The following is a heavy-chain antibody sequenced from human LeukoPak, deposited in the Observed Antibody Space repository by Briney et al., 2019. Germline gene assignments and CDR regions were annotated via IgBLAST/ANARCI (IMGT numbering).Heavy chain of an antibody. V-gene: IGHV1-69*13. CDR3: ARRYCSGGSCHYSNYYGMDV. CDR2: IIPIFGTA. J-gene: IGHJ6*02. Sequence: SVKVSCKASGGTFSSYAISWVRQDPGQGLEWMGGIIPIFGTANYAQKFQGRVTITADESTSAAYMELSSLRSEDTAVYYCARRYCSGGSCHYSNYYGMDVWGQGTTVTVSS. CDR1: GGTFSSYA. D-gene: IGHD2-15*01.